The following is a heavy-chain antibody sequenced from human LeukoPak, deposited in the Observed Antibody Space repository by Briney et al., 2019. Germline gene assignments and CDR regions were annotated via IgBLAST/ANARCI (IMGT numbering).Heavy chain of an antibody. J-gene: IGHJ5*02. CDR1: GYTFTSYD. V-gene: IGHV1-8*01. D-gene: IGHD2-2*01. CDR3: ARGHCSSTSCSEQGNWFDP. Sequence: GASVKVSCKASGYTFTSYDINWVRQATGQGLEWMGWMSPSSSNTGYVQKFQGRVSMTWDTSISTAYMELSSLRSEDTAVYYCARGHCSSTSCSEQGNWFDPWGQGTLVTVSS. CDR2: MSPSSSNT.